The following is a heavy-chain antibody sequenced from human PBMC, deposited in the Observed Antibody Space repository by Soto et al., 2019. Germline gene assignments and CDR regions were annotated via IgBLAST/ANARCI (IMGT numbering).Heavy chain of an antibody. V-gene: IGHV1-3*01. CDR2: INAGNGNT. Sequence: QVQLVQSGAEVKKPGASVKVSCKASGYTFTSYAMHWVRQAPGQRLEWMGWINAGNGNTKYSQKFQGRVTITRDTSASTAYMELSILRSEDTAVYYCARDERFLEWAGAYWGQGTLVTVSS. D-gene: IGHD3-3*01. J-gene: IGHJ4*02. CDR3: ARDERFLEWAGAY. CDR1: GYTFTSYA.